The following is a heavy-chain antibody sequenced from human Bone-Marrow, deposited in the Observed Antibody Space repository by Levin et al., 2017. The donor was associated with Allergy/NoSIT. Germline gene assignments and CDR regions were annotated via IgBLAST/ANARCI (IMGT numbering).Heavy chain of an antibody. Sequence: GGSLRLSCAGSGFTFSHYAMSWVRQAPGKGLEWVSCVSGSGGVTYHAASVKGRFTISRDNSENTLYLQMNSLRAEDTAIYYCATAKDSGSYYRVDYWGQGALVTVSS. J-gene: IGHJ4*02. CDR3: ATAKDSGSYYRVDY. CDR1: GFTFSHYA. D-gene: IGHD3-10*01. CDR2: VSGSGGVT. V-gene: IGHV3-23*01.